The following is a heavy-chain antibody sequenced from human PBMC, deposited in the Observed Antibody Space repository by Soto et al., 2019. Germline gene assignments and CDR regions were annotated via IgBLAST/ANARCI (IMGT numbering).Heavy chain of an antibody. Sequence: SVKVSCKASGGTFSNHAISWVRQARGQGLEWVGGIIPMFPTADYAQRFQGRVTITADDSTTTVYMELSGLRSEDTAMYYCARDDATYCGGDCYRYFYYGMDVWGQGTTVTVSS. CDR1: GGTFSNHA. V-gene: IGHV1-69*13. D-gene: IGHD2-21*02. CDR3: ARDDATYCGGDCYRYFYYGMDV. CDR2: IIPMFPTA. J-gene: IGHJ6*02.